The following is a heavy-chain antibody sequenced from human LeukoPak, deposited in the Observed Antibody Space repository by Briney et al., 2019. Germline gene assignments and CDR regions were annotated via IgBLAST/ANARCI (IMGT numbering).Heavy chain of an antibody. J-gene: IGHJ3*02. D-gene: IGHD2-15*01. CDR3: ARGRGDCSGGSCFRFIRAFDI. CDR2: IYHSGST. V-gene: IGHV4-38-2*02. CDR1: GYSISSGYY. Sequence: SSETLSLTCTVSGYSISSGYYWGWIRQPPGKGLEWIGSIYHSGSTNYNPSLKSRVTISVDTSKNQFSLKLSSVTAADTAVYYCARGRGDCSGGSCFRFIRAFDIWGQGTMVTVSS.